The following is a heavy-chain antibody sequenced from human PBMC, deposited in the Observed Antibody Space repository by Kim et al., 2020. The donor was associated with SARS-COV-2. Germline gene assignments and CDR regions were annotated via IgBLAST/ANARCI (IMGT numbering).Heavy chain of an antibody. D-gene: IGHD3-10*01. V-gene: IGHV4-34*01. CDR3: ARGLMVRGVIAAFDI. J-gene: IGHJ3*02. Sequence: PSLKSRVTISVDTSKNQFSLKLSSVTAADTAVYYCARGLMVRGVIAAFDIWGQGTMVTVSS.